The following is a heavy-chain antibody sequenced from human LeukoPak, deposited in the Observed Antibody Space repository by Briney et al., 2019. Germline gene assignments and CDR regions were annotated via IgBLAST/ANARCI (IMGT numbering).Heavy chain of an antibody. J-gene: IGHJ4*02. CDR3: ARGGYSGSYYRFS. CDR1: GFTFSTYA. D-gene: IGHD6-25*01. Sequence: GGSLRLSCAASGFTFSTYAMHWVRQGPGKGPEWLSRTSKDGSDTFYADAAKGRFTASRDNAKNTVYLQVTNVRPDDTAVYYCARGGYSGSYYRFSWGQGTVVTVAS. V-gene: IGHV3-74*01. CDR2: TSKDGSDT.